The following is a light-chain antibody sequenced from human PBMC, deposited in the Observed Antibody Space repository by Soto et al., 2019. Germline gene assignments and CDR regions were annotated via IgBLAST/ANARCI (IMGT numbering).Light chain of an antibody. CDR2: DAS. Sequence: VTKSPATLALSPGDRATLSCRASQSVSSYLAWYQQKPGQAPRLLIYDASNLASGIPARFSGSGSGTDFTLTISSLQPDDFATYYCQQCNSYSRTFGQGTKVDIK. CDR1: QSVSSY. J-gene: IGKJ1*01. V-gene: IGKV3-11*01. CDR3: QQCNSYSRT.